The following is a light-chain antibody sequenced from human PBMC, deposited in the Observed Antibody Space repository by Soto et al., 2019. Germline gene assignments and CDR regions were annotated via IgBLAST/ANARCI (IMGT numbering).Light chain of an antibody. J-gene: IGLJ1*01. CDR3: QSYDTSLSSYV. CDR2: GNS. CDR1: SSNIGAGYD. V-gene: IGLV1-40*01. Sequence: QSALTQPPSVSGAPGQRVTISCTGSSSNIGAGYDVHWYQQLPGTAPKLLIYGNSNRPSGVPDRFSGSKSGTSASLAITGLQAEDEAGYYCQSYDTSLSSYVFGTGTKLTVL.